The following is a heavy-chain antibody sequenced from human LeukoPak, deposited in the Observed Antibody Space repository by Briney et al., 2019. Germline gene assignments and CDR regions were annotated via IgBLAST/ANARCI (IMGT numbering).Heavy chain of an antibody. CDR2: STSTSSIT. Sequence: GGALRLSCAASGFTFRGYRMHWVRQAAGKGLEGISYSTSTSSITYYIASVEGRFSISTDNARNSLYLQMNRLRADDTAVSYCASGAPAGVAAAADGWGQGTLVTV. CDR3: ASGAPAGVAAAADG. CDR1: GFTFRGYR. D-gene: IGHD6-13*01. V-gene: IGHV3-48*01. J-gene: IGHJ4*02.